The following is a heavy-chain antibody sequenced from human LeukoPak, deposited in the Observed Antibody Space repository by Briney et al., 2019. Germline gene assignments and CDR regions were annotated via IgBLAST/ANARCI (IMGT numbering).Heavy chain of an antibody. J-gene: IGHJ4*02. CDR3: PRLRRHSDKSAFYYYYDY. V-gene: IGHV3-21*06. CDR2: INTVASYI. D-gene: IGHD3-22*01. CDR1: GLTFSRFS. Sequence: PGGSLRLSCAASGLTFSRFSFNWVRQGPGKGLEGVSSINTVASYIYYADSVKARFTISRDTAKNSLYLHMTSLRAADTRVYYCPRLRRHSDKSAFYYYYDYWGQGTLVTVSS.